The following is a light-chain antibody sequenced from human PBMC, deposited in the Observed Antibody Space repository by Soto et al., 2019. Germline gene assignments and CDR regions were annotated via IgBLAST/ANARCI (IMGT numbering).Light chain of an antibody. CDR3: QSYASSLSGSVV. Sequence: QSVLTQPPSVSGAPGQRVTISCTGSSSNIGAGYDVHWYQQLPGTAPKLLIYGNSNRPSGVPDRFSGSKSGPSASLAITGIQAEDDADYYCQSYASSLSGSVVFGGGTKLTVL. V-gene: IGLV1-40*01. J-gene: IGLJ2*01. CDR2: GNS. CDR1: SSNIGAGYD.